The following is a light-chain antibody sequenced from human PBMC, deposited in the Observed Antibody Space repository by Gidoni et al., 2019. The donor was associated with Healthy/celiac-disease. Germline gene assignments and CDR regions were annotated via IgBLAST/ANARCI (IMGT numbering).Light chain of an antibody. Sequence: QSALTQPPSASGSPGQSVTISCTGTSSDGGGYNYVSWYQQHPGTAPKLMIYEVSKRPAGVPDRFSGSKSGNTASLTVSGIQAEDAADYYCSSYAGSNNLVVGGGTKLTVL. CDR3: SSYAGSNNLV. CDR1: SSDGGGYNY. J-gene: IGLJ2*01. V-gene: IGLV2-8*01. CDR2: EVS.